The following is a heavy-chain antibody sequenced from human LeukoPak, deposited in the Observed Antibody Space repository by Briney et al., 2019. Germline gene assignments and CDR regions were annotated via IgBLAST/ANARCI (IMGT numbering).Heavy chain of an antibody. CDR2: ISSGSGTI. CDR3: ARDRGYCRGTTCYAYYFDS. D-gene: IGHD2-2*01. J-gene: IGHJ4*02. V-gene: IGHV3-48*01. Sequence: PGGSLRLSCAASGFSFSAYSMNWVRQAPGKGLEWVSYISSGSGTIYYADSVEGRFTISRDNARNSLFLQMNSLRAEDTAVYYCARDRGYCRGTTCYAYYFDSWGQGTLVTVSS. CDR1: GFSFSAYS.